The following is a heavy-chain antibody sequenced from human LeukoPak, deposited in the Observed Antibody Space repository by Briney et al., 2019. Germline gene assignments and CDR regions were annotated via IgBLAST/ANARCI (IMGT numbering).Heavy chain of an antibody. J-gene: IGHJ6*02. Sequence: SETLSLTCTVSGGSISSYYWSWIRQPPGKGLEWIGYIYYSGSTNYNPSLKSRVTISVDTSKNQFSLKLYSVTAADTAVYYCARDSLITAAGLVGMDVWGQGTTVTVSS. D-gene: IGHD6-13*01. V-gene: IGHV4-59*01. CDR3: ARDSLITAAGLVGMDV. CDR2: IYYSGST. CDR1: GGSISSYY.